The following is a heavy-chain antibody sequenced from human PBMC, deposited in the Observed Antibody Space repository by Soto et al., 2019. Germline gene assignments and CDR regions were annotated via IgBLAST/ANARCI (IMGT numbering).Heavy chain of an antibody. CDR2: INHSGST. J-gene: IGHJ5*02. V-gene: IGHV4-34*01. D-gene: IGHD2-2*01. CDR1: GGSFSGYY. CDR3: ASAIAVVPAATSVFDP. Sequence: QVQLQQWGAGLLKPSETLSLTCAVYGGSFSGYYWSWIRQPPGKGLEWIGEINHSGSTNYNPSLKRQVTISADTSQNQSSPKLSSVTAADTAAYYCASAIAVVPAATSVFDPWGEGTLVTVSS.